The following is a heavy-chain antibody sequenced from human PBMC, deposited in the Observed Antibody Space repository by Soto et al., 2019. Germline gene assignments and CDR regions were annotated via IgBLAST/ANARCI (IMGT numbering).Heavy chain of an antibody. Sequence: QVQVVESGGGVVQPGGSLRLSCAASGFTFSTSAMHWVRQAPGKGLEWMAMISYGGNNKYYADSVKGRFTISRDISESTLYLQMNSLRTADTAVYYCAREEFEAGRGHFGCWGQGTLVSVSS. V-gene: IGHV3-30-3*01. CDR1: GFTFSTSA. CDR2: ISYGGNNK. CDR3: AREEFEAGRGHFGC. D-gene: IGHD6-13*01. J-gene: IGHJ4*02.